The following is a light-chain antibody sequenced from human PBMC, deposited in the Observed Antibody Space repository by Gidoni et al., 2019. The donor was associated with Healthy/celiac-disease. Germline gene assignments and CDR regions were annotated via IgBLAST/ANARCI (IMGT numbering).Light chain of an antibody. CDR3: QQSYSTHIT. J-gene: IGKJ5*01. CDR1: QSSSSY. CDR2: AAS. Sequence: DIQMTQSPSSLSASVGDSVTITCRASQSSSSYLNWYQQNPGKAPKLLIYAASSLQSGVPSRFSGSGSGTDFTLTISSLQPEDFATYYCQQSYSTHITFGQGTRLEIK. V-gene: IGKV1-39*01.